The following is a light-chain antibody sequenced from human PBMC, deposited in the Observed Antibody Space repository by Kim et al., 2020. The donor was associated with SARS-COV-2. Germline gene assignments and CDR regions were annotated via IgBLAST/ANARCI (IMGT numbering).Light chain of an antibody. Sequence: VSPRDRATPSCRASQSVGSYLAWYQQKPGQAPSLLIYDVSNRATGIPARFSGSGSGTDFTLTISTLEPEDFAVYYCQHRSSWPLTFGGGTKVDIK. CDR2: DVS. CDR3: QHRSSWPLT. V-gene: IGKV3-11*01. CDR1: QSVGSY. J-gene: IGKJ4*01.